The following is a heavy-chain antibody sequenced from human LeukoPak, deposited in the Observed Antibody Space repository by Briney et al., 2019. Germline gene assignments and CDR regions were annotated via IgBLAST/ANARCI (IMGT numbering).Heavy chain of an antibody. CDR3: ARRRPITIFGVVRPGNWFDP. Sequence: ASVKVSGKASGYTFTSYGISWVRQAPGQGLEWMGWISAYNGNTNYAQKLQGRVTMTTDTSTSTAYMELRSLRSDDTAVYYCARRRPITIFGVVRPGNWFDPWGQGTLVTVSS. D-gene: IGHD3-3*01. CDR2: ISAYNGNT. CDR1: GYTFTSYG. J-gene: IGHJ5*02. V-gene: IGHV1-18*01.